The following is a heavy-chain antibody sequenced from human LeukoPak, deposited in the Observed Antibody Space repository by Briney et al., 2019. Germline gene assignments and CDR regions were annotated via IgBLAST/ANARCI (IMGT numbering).Heavy chain of an antibody. CDR3: AKGGDYDFWSGYYSYYYYGMDV. V-gene: IGHV3-7*02. Sequence: GGSLRLSCAGSGFNFNSYWMSWVRQAPGKGLECVANIKQDGSEIYFVDPVEGRFTISRDNSKNTLYLQMNSLRAEDTAVYYCAKGGDYDFWSGYYSYYYYGMDVWGQGTTVTVSS. CDR1: GFNFNSYW. CDR2: IKQDGSEI. D-gene: IGHD3-3*01. J-gene: IGHJ6*02.